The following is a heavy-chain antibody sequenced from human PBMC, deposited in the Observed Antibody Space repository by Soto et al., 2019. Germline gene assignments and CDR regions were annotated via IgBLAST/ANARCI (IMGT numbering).Heavy chain of an antibody. CDR2: IPSDGRDV. CDR1: GFNFRDFW. Sequence: EVHLVESGGGLVQPGESLRLSCEASGFNFRDFWMHWVRQPPGKGPEWVSNIPSDGRDVSYADSVRGRFTISRDDARNTLYLQMSDLRVEDTAIYYCTRDDSGLGIDYWGQGTQGSVSS. J-gene: IGHJ4*02. D-gene: IGHD1-26*01. V-gene: IGHV3-74*01. CDR3: TRDDSGLGIDY.